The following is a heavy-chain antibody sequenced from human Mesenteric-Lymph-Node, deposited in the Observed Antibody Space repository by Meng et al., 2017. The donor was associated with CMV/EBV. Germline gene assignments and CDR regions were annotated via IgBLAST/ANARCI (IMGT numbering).Heavy chain of an antibody. CDR3: ASFDYGGNSDSFEM. V-gene: IGHV3-53*01. CDR1: GFTVSSIY. CDR2: IFSGGST. D-gene: IGHD4-23*01. J-gene: IGHJ3*02. Sequence: GESLKISCAASGFTVSSIYMSWVRQAPGKGLEWVSVIFSGGSTYYADSVKGRFTISRDNSKNTVHLQMNGLRAEDTAVYYCASFDYGGNSDSFEMWGQGTMVTVSS.